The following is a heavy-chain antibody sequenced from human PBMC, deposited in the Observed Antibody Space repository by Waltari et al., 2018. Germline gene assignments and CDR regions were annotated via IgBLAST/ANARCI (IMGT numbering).Heavy chain of an antibody. J-gene: IGHJ4*02. CDR3: ARGGTRMVAAYFDY. D-gene: IGHD2-15*01. CDR2: IYYSGST. Sequence: QLQLQESGPGLVKPSETLSLTCTVSGGSISSSSYYWGWIRQPPGKGLEWIGSIYYSGSTYYNPSLKSRVTISVDTSKNQFSLKLSSVTAADTAVYYCARGGTRMVAAYFDYWGQGTLVTVSS. CDR1: GGSISSSSYY. V-gene: IGHV4-39*07.